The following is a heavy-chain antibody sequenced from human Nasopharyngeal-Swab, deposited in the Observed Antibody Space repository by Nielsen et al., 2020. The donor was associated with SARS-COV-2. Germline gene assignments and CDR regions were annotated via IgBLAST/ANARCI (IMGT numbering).Heavy chain of an antibody. CDR1: GFTCSSYS. D-gene: IGHD6-13*01. CDR3: ARAWQQLADV. J-gene: IGHJ6*04. CDR2: ISSSSSYI. Sequence: GGSLRLSCAASGFTCSSYSMNWVRQAPGKGLEWVSSISSSSSYIYYADSVKGRFTISRDNAKNTLYLQMNSLRAEDTAVYYCARAWQQLADVWGKGTTVTVSS. V-gene: IGHV3-21*01.